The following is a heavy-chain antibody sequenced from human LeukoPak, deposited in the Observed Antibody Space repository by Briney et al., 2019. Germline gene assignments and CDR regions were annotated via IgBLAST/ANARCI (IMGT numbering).Heavy chain of an antibody. D-gene: IGHD3-22*01. CDR3: ARYYVDSSSYYSFDF. CDR1: GGSLNSHY. J-gene: IGHJ4*02. Sequence: SETLSLTCTVSGGSLNSHYWRWIRQPPGKGLEWVGYIYYSGSTNCNPSLKSRVTISVDTSKNQFSLKLSSVTAADTAFHYCARYYVDSSSYYSFDFWGQGTLVTVSS. V-gene: IGHV4-59*11. CDR2: IYYSGST.